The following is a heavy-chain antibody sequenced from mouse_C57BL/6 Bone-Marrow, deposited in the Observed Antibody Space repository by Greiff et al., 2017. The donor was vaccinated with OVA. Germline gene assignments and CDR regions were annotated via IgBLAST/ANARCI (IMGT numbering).Heavy chain of an antibody. V-gene: IGHV1-18*01. CDR2: INPNNGGT. CDR3: ARSGSDV. Sequence: EVQLQESGPELVKPGASVKIPCKASGYTFTDYNMDWVKQSHGQSLEWIGDINPNNGGTIYNQKFKGQATSTVDKSSSTAYMELRSLTSEDTAVYYCARSGSDVWGTGTTVTVSS. J-gene: IGHJ1*03. CDR1: GYTFTDYN.